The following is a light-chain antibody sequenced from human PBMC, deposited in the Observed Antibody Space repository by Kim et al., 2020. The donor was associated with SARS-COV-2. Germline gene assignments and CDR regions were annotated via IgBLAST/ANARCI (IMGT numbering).Light chain of an antibody. CDR3: QQYDSSPLT. Sequence: EIVLTQSPGTLSLSPGERATLSCRASQSVSSSYLAWYQQILGQAPRLLIYAASNRSTDIPDRFSGSGSGADFTLTISRLEPEDFAVYYCQQYDSSPLTFGGGTKVEI. J-gene: IGKJ4*01. V-gene: IGKV3-20*01. CDR1: QSVSSSY. CDR2: AAS.